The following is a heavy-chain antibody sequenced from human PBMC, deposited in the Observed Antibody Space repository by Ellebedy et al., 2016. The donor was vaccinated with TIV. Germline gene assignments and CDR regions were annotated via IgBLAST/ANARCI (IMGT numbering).Heavy chain of an antibody. Sequence: MPSETLSLTCAISGDSVSSNSVAWNWIRQSPSRGLEWLGRTYYRSEWNNDYAVSLNSRISVTPDTSKNQFSLQLNSVTPEDTAVYYCARDIGSYYDYWGRGTLVTVSS. CDR3: ARDIGSYYDY. D-gene: IGHD1-26*01. V-gene: IGHV6-1*01. CDR2: TYYRSEWNN. J-gene: IGHJ4*02. CDR1: GDSVSSNSVA.